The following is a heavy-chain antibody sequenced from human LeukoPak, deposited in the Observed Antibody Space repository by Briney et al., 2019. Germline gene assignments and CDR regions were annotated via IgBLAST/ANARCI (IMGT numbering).Heavy chain of an antibody. CDR1: GGSISSYY. CDR2: IYYSGST. Sequence: SETLSLTCTVSGGSISSYYWSWIRQPPGKGLEWIGYIYYSGSTNYNPSLKSRVTISVDTSKNQFSLKLSSVTAADTAVYDCARVRAARPYYYYYYMDVWGKGTTVTVSS. V-gene: IGHV4-59*01. CDR3: ARVRAARPYYYYYYMDV. J-gene: IGHJ6*03. D-gene: IGHD6-6*01.